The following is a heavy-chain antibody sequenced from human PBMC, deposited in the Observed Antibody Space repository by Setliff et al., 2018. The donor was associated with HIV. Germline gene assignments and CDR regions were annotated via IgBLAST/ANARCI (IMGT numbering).Heavy chain of an antibody. D-gene: IGHD2-15*01. J-gene: IGHJ5*01. CDR1: GHTLTELS. V-gene: IGHV1-2*02. CDR2: ISPHSGAT. Sequence: ASVKVSCKVSGHTLTELSMHWVRQAPGQGPEWMGWISPHSGATNYAQKFQGRVTLTRDASITTAYMELNSLRSDDTAMYYCARDRLYCSRGSCYPNWFDSWGQGTLVTVSS. CDR3: ARDRLYCSRGSCYPNWFDS.